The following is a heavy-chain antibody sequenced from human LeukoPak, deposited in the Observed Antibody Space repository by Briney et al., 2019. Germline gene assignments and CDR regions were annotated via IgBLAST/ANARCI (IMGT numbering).Heavy chain of an antibody. D-gene: IGHD1-14*01. CDR1: GGSFSGCY. J-gene: IGHJ4*02. V-gene: IGHV4-34*01. CDR2: IYHSGST. CDR3: ARPHGNHDY. Sequence: SETLSLTCAVYGGSFSGCYWSWIRQPPGKGLEWIGSIYHSGSTYYNPSLKSRVTISVDTSKNQFSLKLSSVTAADTAVYYCARPHGNHDYWGQGTLVTVSS.